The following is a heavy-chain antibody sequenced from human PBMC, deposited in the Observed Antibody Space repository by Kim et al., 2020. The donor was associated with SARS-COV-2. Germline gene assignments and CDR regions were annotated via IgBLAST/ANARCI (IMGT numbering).Heavy chain of an antibody. V-gene: IGHV4-31*03. CDR1: GGSISSGGYY. D-gene: IGHD6-19*01. CDR2: IYYSGST. J-gene: IGHJ6*02. Sequence: SETLSLTCTVSGGSISSGGYYWSWIRQHPGKGLEWIGYIYYSGSTYYNPSLKSRVTISVDTSKNQFSLKLSSVTAADTAVYYCARDSSGWYSGGMDVWGQGTTVTVSS. CDR3: ARDSSGWYSGGMDV.